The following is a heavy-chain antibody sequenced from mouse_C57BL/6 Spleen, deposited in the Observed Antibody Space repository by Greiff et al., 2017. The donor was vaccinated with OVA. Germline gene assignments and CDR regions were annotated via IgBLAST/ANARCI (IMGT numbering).Heavy chain of an antibody. CDR2: IYPGSYSS. CDR3: ARRAYFMDY. Sequence: QVQLKQPGAELVKPGASVKMSCKASGYTFTSYWITWVKQRPGQGLEWIGDIYPGSYSSNYNEKFKTKATLTVDTSSSTAYMQLSSLTSEDSAVYYCARRAYFMDYWGQGTSGTVSS. CDR1: GYTFTSYW. J-gene: IGHJ4*01. D-gene: IGHD2-10*01. V-gene: IGHV1-55*01.